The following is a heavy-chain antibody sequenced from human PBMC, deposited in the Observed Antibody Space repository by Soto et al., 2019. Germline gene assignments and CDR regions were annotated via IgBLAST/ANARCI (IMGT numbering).Heavy chain of an antibody. CDR1: GGSFSGYY. J-gene: IGHJ4*02. CDR3: ARGPITMIVVRYYYFDY. Sequence: SEPLSLTCAVYGGSFSGYYWSWIRQPPGKGLEWIGEINHSGSTNYNPSLRSRVTISVDTSKNQFSLKLSSVTAADTAVYYCARGPITMIVVRYYYFDYWGQGTLVTVSS. CDR2: INHSGST. V-gene: IGHV4-34*01. D-gene: IGHD3-22*01.